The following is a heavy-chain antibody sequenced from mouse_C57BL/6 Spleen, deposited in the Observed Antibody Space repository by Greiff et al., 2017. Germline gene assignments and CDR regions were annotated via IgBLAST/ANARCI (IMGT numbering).Heavy chain of an antibody. V-gene: IGHV1-61*01. Sequence: QVQLQQPGAELVRPGSSVKLSCKASGYTFTSSWMDWVKQRPGQGLEWIGNIYPSDSETHYNQKFKDKATLTVDKSSSTAYMQLSSLTSEDSAVYYCARRSSYDDWGQGTTLTVSS. CDR1: GYTFTSSW. J-gene: IGHJ2*01. CDR2: IYPSDSET. D-gene: IGHD1-1*01. CDR3: ARRSSYDD.